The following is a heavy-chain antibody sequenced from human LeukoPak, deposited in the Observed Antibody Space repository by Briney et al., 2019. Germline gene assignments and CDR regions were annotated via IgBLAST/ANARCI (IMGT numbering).Heavy chain of an antibody. CDR1: GYTFTSYY. D-gene: IGHD5-24*01. Sequence: ASVKVSCKASGYTFTSYYMHWVRQAPGQGLEWMGIINPSGGSTSYAQKFQGRVTRTRDTSTSTVYMELSSLRSEDTAVYYCARGVRDGYNPKYYFDYWGQGTLVTVSS. CDR3: ARGVRDGYNPKYYFDY. CDR2: INPSGGST. V-gene: IGHV1-46*01. J-gene: IGHJ4*02.